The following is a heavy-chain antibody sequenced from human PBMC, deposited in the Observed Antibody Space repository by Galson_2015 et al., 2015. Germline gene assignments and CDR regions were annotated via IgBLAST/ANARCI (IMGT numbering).Heavy chain of an antibody. CDR2: TYYRSKWYN. V-gene: IGHV6-1*01. J-gene: IGHJ6*02. Sequence: CAISGDSVSSNSAAWNWIRQSPSRGLEWLGRTYYRSKWYNDYAVSVKSRITINPDTSKNQFFLQLNSVTPEDTAVYYCARDYDYGDYEYYYYYGMDVWGQGTTVTVSS. CDR1: GDSVSSNSAA. D-gene: IGHD4-17*01. CDR3: ARDYDYGDYEYYYYYGMDV.